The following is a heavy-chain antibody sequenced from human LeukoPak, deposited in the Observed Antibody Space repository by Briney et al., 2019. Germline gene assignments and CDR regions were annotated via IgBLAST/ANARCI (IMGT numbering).Heavy chain of an antibody. D-gene: IGHD6-6*01. J-gene: IGHJ3*02. CDR2: IYTSGST. CDR1: GGSISSGSYY. CDR3: ARDLTQYSSPLGDAFDI. V-gene: IGHV4-61*02. Sequence: SQTLSLTCTVSGGSISSGSYYWSWIRQPAGKGLEWIGRIYTSGSTNYNPSLKSRVTISVDPSKNQFSLKLSSVTAADTAVYYCARDLTQYSSPLGDAFDIWGQGTMVTVSS.